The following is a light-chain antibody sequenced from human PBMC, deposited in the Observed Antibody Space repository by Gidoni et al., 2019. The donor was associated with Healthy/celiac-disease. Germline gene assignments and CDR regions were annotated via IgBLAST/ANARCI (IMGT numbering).Light chain of an antibody. J-gene: IGLJ1*01. Sequence: QSVLTQPPSSSGTPGQRVTISCSGSSSNIGVNTVNWYQQLPGTAPKLLIYSNNQRPSGVPARFSGSKSGTSASLAIRGLQSEDEDDYYCAAWDDSLNGYVLGTGTKVTVL. CDR1: SSNIGVNT. V-gene: IGLV1-44*01. CDR2: SNN. CDR3: AAWDDSLNGYV.